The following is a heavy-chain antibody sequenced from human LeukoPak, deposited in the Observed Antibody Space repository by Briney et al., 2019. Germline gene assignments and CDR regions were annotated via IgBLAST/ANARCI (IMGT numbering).Heavy chain of an antibody. V-gene: IGHV4-39*01. D-gene: IGHD6-6*01. CDR3: ARLTGSSIAARPRDY. CDR2: IYYSGST. CDR1: GGSISSSSYY. J-gene: IGHJ4*02. Sequence: SETLSLTCTVSGGSISSSSYYWGWIRQPPGKGLEWIGSIYYSGSTYYNPSLKSRVTISVDTSKNQFSLKLSSVTAADTAVYYCARLTGSSIAARPRDYWGQGTLVTVSS.